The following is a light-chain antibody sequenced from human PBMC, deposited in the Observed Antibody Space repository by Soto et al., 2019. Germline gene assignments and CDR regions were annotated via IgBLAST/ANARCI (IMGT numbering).Light chain of an antibody. V-gene: IGLV2-14*01. CDR2: EVS. CDR1: SSDVGGYNY. Sequence: QSALTQPASVSGSPGQSITISCTGTSSDVGGYNYVSRYQQHPGKAPKLMIYEVSNWPSGVSNRFSGSKSGNTASLTISGLQAEDEADYYCSSYTSSSTLDVVFGGGTKLTVL. J-gene: IGLJ2*01. CDR3: SSYTSSSTLDVV.